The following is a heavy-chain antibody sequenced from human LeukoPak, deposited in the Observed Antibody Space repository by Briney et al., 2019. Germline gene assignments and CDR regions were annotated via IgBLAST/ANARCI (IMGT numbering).Heavy chain of an antibody. CDR1: GFTFDDYA. CDR2: ISWNSGSI. Sequence: GGSLRLSCAASGFTFDDYAMHWVRQAPGKGLEWVSGISWNSGSIGYADSVKGRFTISRDNAKNSLYLQMNSLRVEDTALHYCAKSFTFGGVIVLDAFDIWGQGTMVTVSS. J-gene: IGHJ3*02. CDR3: AKSFTFGGVIVLDAFDI. V-gene: IGHV3-9*01. D-gene: IGHD3-16*02.